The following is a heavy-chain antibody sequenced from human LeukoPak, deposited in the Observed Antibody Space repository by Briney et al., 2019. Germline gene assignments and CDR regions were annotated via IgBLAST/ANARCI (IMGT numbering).Heavy chain of an antibody. CDR3: AREIEACSGGSCYSPYDAFDI. V-gene: IGHV1-46*01. CDR2: INPSGGST. CDR1: GYTFTGYY. D-gene: IGHD2-15*01. J-gene: IGHJ3*02. Sequence: ASVKVSCKASGYTFTGYYMHWVRQAPGQGLEGMGIINPSGGSTSYAQKFQGRVTMTRDMSTSTVYMELSSLRSEDTAVYYCAREIEACSGGSCYSPYDAFDIWGQGTMVTVSS.